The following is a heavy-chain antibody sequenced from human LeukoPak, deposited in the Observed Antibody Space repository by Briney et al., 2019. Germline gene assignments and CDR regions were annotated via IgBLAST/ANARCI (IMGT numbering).Heavy chain of an antibody. V-gene: IGHV3-7*01. CDR2: IKQDGSEK. D-gene: IGHD3-3*01. J-gene: IGHJ4*02. CDR1: GFTFSSYW. Sequence: GGSLRLPCAASGFTFSSYWMSWVRRAPGKGLEWVANIKQDGSEKYYVDSVKGRFTISRDNAKDSLYLQMNSLRAEDTAVYYCARRGKYYDFWSGPDYWGQGTLVTVSS. CDR3: ARRGKYYDFWSGPDY.